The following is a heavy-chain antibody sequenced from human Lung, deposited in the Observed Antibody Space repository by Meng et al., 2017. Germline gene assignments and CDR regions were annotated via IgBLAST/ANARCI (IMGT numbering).Heavy chain of an antibody. D-gene: IGHD2-21*01. Sequence: QVQLVQSGAEVKKPGASVKVSCKASGYTFTAYYIHWVRQAPGQGLEWMGRINPNSGGTNFAQKFQGRVIMTRDTSISTAYMELSSLGFDDTAVYYCAKAIGWGSSPDYWGQGILVTVSS. CDR1: GYTFTAYY. CDR2: INPNSGGT. CDR3: AKAIGWGSSPDY. V-gene: IGHV1-2*06. J-gene: IGHJ4*02.